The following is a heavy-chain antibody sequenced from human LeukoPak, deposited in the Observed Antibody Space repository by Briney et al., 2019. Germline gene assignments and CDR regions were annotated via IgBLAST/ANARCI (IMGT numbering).Heavy chain of an antibody. J-gene: IGHJ6*02. D-gene: IGHD3-22*01. Sequence: GGSLGLSCAASGFIFISYAMSWVRQAPGKGLEWVSGISGSAGSTYYADSVKGRFTISRDNSKNTLYLQMNSLRAENTAVYYCAKDIGLYYYDSSVTLDVWGQGTTVTASS. CDR3: AKDIGLYYYDSSVTLDV. CDR1: GFIFISYA. V-gene: IGHV3-23*01. CDR2: ISGSAGST.